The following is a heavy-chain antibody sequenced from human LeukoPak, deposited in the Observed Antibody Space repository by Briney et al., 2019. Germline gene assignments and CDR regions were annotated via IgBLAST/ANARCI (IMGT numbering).Heavy chain of an antibody. D-gene: IGHD3-22*01. CDR1: GYTFTGYY. Sequence: ASVKVSRKASGYTFTGYYMHWVRQAPGQGLEWMGWINPNSGGTNYAQKFQGRVTMTRDTSISTAYMELSRLRSDDTAVYYCAREIVGGYYYDSSGPDYWGQGTLVTVSS. CDR2: INPNSGGT. V-gene: IGHV1-2*02. J-gene: IGHJ4*02. CDR3: AREIVGGYYYDSSGPDY.